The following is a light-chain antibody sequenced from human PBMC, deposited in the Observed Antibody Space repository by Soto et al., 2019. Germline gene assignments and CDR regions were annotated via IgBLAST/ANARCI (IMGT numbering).Light chain of an antibody. Sequence: IVLTQSPGTLSLSPGERATLSCRASQSVSSSYLAWYQQKPGEAPRLLIYGASNRATGIPDRFSGGGSATDFTLTISSLAPEDFAVYYCQQYDSSPSSFTFAHGTKLEIK. J-gene: IGKJ2*01. V-gene: IGKV3-20*01. CDR3: QQYDSSPSSFT. CDR1: QSVSSSY. CDR2: GAS.